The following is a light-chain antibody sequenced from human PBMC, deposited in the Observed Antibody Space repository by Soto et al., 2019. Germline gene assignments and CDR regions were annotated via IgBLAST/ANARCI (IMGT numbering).Light chain of an antibody. CDR2: DAS. CDR1: QSISSS. V-gene: IGKV1-39*01. J-gene: IGKJ5*01. Sequence: DIQMTQSPSYLSTSVGDRVTITCRASQSISSSLNWYQQKPGKAPNLLIVDASSLQSGVPSRFSGSGSGTDFTVTISSLQPEDFATYSCQQYYNLPITFGQGTRLEI. CDR3: QQYYNLPIT.